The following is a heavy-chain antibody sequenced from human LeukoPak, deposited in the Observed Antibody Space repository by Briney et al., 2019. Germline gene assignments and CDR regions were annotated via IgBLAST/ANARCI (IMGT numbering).Heavy chain of an antibody. Sequence: PGGSLRLSCAASGFTFRSHAMHWVRQAPGKGLEWVAVISYDGSNQFYADSEEGRFTISRDNSKKTVYLQINSPRLEDTAVYYCAREALIEAGFGDSAFDLWGQGTMVTVSS. CDR2: ISYDGSNQ. D-gene: IGHD3-3*01. V-gene: IGHV3-30*04. CDR1: GFTFRSHA. CDR3: AREALIEAGFGDSAFDL. J-gene: IGHJ3*01.